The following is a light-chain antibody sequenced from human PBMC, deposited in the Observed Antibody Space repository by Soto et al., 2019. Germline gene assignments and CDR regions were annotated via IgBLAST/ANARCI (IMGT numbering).Light chain of an antibody. J-gene: IGKJ5*01. Sequence: DIQMTQSPSSLSASVGDRVTITCRASESINRHLNWYQQKPGKAPKLLIYAASSLQNGVPSRFSGRGCVTDFTLTISDLQPEDCATYYCQQSYSTLSITFGQGTRLEIK. CDR3: QQSYSTLSIT. CDR1: ESINRH. CDR2: AAS. V-gene: IGKV1-39*01.